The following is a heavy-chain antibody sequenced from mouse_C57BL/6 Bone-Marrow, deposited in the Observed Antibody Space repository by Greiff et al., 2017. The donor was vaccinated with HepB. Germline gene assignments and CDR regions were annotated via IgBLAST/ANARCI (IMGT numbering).Heavy chain of an antibody. CDR3: ARDYYGSSYAYWYFDV. V-gene: IGHV3-6*01. CDR1: GYSITSGYY. D-gene: IGHD1-1*01. Sequence: EVKLVESGPGLVKPSQSLSLTCSVTGYSITSGYYWNWIRQFPGNKLEWMGYISYDGSNNYNPSLKNRISITRDTSKNQFFLKLNSVTTEDTATYYCARDYYGSSYAYWYFDVWGTGTTVTVSS. J-gene: IGHJ1*03. CDR2: ISYDGSN.